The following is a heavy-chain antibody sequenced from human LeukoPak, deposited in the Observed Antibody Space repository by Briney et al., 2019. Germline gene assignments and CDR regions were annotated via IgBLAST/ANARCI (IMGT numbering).Heavy chain of an antibody. J-gene: IGHJ5*01. CDR3: ARAYQPLGGLSFPDS. CDR2: INTNTGNP. Sequence: GASVKVSCKASGYTFSNYAMNWVRQAPGQGPEWMGWINTNTGNPTYAQGFTGRFVFSLDTSVSTAYLQISSLKAEDTAVYYCARAYQPLGGLSFPDSWGQGTLVTVSS. V-gene: IGHV7-4-1*02. CDR1: GYTFSNYA. D-gene: IGHD3-16*02.